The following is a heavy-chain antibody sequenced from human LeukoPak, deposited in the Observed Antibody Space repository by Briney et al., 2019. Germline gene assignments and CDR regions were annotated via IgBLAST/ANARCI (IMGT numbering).Heavy chain of an antibody. CDR3: ARGPYSYDSSGAFDI. D-gene: IGHD3-22*01. J-gene: IGHJ3*02. Sequence: SETLSLTCAVYGGSFSGCYWSWIRQPAPKGLEWIGRISSSGSTNYNPSLTSRVAISVDTSKYHLSLKLSSVTAADTAVYFCARGPYSYDSSGAFDIWGQGTMVTVSS. V-gene: IGHV4-59*10. CDR2: ISSSGST. CDR1: GGSFSGCY.